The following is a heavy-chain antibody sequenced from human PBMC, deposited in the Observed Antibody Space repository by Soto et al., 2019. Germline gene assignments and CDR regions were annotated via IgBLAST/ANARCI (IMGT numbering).Heavy chain of an antibody. CDR1: GGSISSGDYY. Sequence: PSETLSLTCTVSGGSISSGDYYWSWIRQPPGKGLEWIGYIYYSGSTYYNPSLKSRVTISVDTSKNQFSLKLSSVTAADTADPGGPNYYYYGMDVWGQGTTVTVSS. CDR2: IYYSGST. CDR3: PNYYYYGMDV. D-gene: IGHD1-26*01. J-gene: IGHJ6*02. V-gene: IGHV4-30-4*01.